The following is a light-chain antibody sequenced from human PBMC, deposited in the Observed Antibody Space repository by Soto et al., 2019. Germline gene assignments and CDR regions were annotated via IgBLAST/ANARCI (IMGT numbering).Light chain of an antibody. J-gene: IGKJ1*01. Sequence: QMTQSPSTLSASVGDTVTVTCRASQSVSGWLAWYQQKPGKAPNLLIYAASSLQTGVPSRFTGSGSGTDFTLTISNLQPEDFAVYYCQQTYSSPRTFGQGTKVDIK. CDR3: QQTYSSPRT. V-gene: IGKV1-39*01. CDR2: AAS. CDR1: QSVSGW.